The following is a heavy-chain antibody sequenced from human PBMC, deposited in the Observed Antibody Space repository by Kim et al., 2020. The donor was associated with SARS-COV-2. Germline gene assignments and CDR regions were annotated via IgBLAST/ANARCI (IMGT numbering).Heavy chain of an antibody. CDR3: ARNPPRIAAAVKGDY. V-gene: IGHV3-48*03. Sequence: GGSLRLSCAASGFTFSSYEMNWVRQAPGKGLEWVSYISSSGSTIYYADSVKGRFTISRDNAKNSLYLQMNSLRAEDTAVYYCARNPPRIAAAVKGDYWGQGTLVTVSS. CDR1: GFTFSSYE. D-gene: IGHD6-13*01. J-gene: IGHJ4*02. CDR2: ISSSGSTI.